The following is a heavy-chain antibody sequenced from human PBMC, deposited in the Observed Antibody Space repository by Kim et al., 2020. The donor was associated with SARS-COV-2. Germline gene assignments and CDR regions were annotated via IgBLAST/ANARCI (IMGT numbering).Heavy chain of an antibody. Sequence: GGSLRLSCAASGFTFSSYSMNWVRQAPGKGLEWVSSISSSSSYIYYADSVKGRFTISRDNAKNSLYLQMNSLRAEDTAVYYCARDGGLGIFGVVHDNGMDVWGQGTTVTVSS. J-gene: IGHJ6*02. V-gene: IGHV3-21*01. D-gene: IGHD3-3*01. CDR1: GFTFSSYS. CDR2: ISSSSSYI. CDR3: ARDGGLGIFGVVHDNGMDV.